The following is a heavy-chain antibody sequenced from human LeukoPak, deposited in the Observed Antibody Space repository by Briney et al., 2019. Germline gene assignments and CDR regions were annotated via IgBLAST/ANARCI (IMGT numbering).Heavy chain of an antibody. CDR2: ISYDGSNK. CDR1: GFTFSSYA. CDR3: ARDMRGTRILTGYLDY. V-gene: IGHV3-30-3*01. D-gene: IGHD3-9*01. Sequence: GGSLRLSCAASGFTFSSYAMHWVRQAPGKGLEWVAVISYDGSNKYYADSVKGRFTISRDNSKNTLYLQMNSLRAEDTAVYYCARDMRGTRILTGYLDYWGQGTLVTVSS. J-gene: IGHJ4*02.